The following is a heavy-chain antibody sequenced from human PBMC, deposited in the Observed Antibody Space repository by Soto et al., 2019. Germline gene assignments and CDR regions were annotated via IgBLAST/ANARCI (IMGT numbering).Heavy chain of an antibody. D-gene: IGHD1-7*01. CDR3: APGADRTKVRLG. CDR1: GFTFSSYA. CDR2: ITDSGGTT. V-gene: IGHV3-23*01. J-gene: IGHJ4*02. Sequence: EVQLLESGGALVQPGGSLRLSCAASGFTFSSYAMSWVRQAPGKGLEWVSTITDSGGTTYYADSVKGRFTISRDNSKNTQYLKMNRLRAEDTAVYYCAPGADRTKVRLGWGQGTLVTVSS.